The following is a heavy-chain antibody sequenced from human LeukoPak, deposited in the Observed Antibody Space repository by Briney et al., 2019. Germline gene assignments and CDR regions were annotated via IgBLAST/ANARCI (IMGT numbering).Heavy chain of an antibody. V-gene: IGHV3-53*01. Sequence: PGGSLRLSCAASGFIVSSTYMNWVRQAPGKGLEWVSVTYYGGGTYYTDSVKGRFTISRDNSKNTLYLQMNSLRAEDTAVYYCARTYSSSSYSPFDYWGQGTLVTVSS. CDR3: ARTYSSSSYSPFDY. J-gene: IGHJ4*02. CDR2: TYYGGGT. CDR1: GFIVSSTY. D-gene: IGHD6-13*01.